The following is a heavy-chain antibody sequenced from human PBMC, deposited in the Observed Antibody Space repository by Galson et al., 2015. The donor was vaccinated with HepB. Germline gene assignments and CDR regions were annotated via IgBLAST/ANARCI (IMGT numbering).Heavy chain of an antibody. CDR1: GDSVSNGSAA. D-gene: IGHD5-24*01. Sequence: CAITGDSVSNGSAAWTRIRQSPSRGLAWLGRTYYRSKWFNDYAVSVKSRVTINADTSKNQISLQLNSMTPEDTAIYYCARAWEGYKIDFWGQGTLVTVSS. V-gene: IGHV6-1*01. J-gene: IGHJ4*02. CDR2: TYYRSKWFN. CDR3: ARAWEGYKIDF.